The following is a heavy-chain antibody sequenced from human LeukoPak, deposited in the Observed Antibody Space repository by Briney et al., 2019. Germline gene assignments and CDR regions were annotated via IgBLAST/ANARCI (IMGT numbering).Heavy chain of an antibody. CDR1: GGSISSGSHY. Sequence: SETLSLSCSVSGGSISSGSHYWSWIRQPAGKGLEWIGRIYISGSTNYNPSLKSRVIISVDTSRNQFSLKLSSVTAADTAVYYCARDRGASSGSYLDYWGQGTLVTVSS. CDR3: ARDRGASSGSYLDY. CDR2: IYISGST. D-gene: IGHD1-26*01. V-gene: IGHV4-61*02. J-gene: IGHJ4*02.